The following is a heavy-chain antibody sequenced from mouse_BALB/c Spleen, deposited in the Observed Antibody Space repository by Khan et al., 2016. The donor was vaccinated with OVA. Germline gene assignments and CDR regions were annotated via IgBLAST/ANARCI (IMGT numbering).Heavy chain of an antibody. Sequence: VQLVESGAELAKPGASVKMSCTASGYTFTSYWMHWIKQRPGQGLEWIGYINPTSGYTDYNQKFKDKVTLTADKSSSTAYMQLSSLTSDDSAVYYCARDRIDYWGQGTALTVSS. J-gene: IGHJ2*01. V-gene: IGHV1-7*01. CDR3: ARDRIDY. CDR2: INPTSGYT. CDR1: GYTFTSYW.